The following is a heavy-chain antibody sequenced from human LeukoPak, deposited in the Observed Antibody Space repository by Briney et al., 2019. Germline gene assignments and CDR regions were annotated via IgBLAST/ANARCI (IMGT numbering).Heavy chain of an antibody. CDR3: ASEPYGRDAFDI. V-gene: IGHV4-34*12. D-gene: IGHD4-17*01. J-gene: IGHJ3*02. Sequence: SETLSLTCAVYGGSLSGYYWSWIRQPPGKGLEWIGEIIHSGSTNYNPSLKSRVTISVDTSKSQFSLKLSSVTAADTAVYYCASEPYGRDAFDIWGQGTMVTVSS. CDR1: GGSLSGYY. CDR2: IIHSGST.